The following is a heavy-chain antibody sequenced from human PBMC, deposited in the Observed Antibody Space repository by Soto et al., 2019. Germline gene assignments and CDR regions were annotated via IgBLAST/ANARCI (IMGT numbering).Heavy chain of an antibody. V-gene: IGHV1-58*01. Sequence: QMQLVQSGPEVKKPGTSVKVSCKASGFTFTSSAVQWVRQARGQRLEWIGWIVVGSGNTNYAQKFQERVTITRDMSTSTAYMELSSLSSEDTAVYYCAAAIFGVVNGFDPWGQGTLVTVSS. J-gene: IGHJ5*02. D-gene: IGHD3-3*01. CDR2: IVVGSGNT. CDR3: AAAIFGVVNGFDP. CDR1: GFTFTSSA.